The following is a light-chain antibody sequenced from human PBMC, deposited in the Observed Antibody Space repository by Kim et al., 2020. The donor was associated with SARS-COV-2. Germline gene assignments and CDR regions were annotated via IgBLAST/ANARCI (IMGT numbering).Light chain of an antibody. Sequence: DIVMTQSPDSLAVSLGERATINCKSSQSVLYSSNNKNYLAWYQQKPGQPPKLLIYWASTRESGVPDRFSGGGSGTDLTLTISSLQAEDVAVYYCQQYYSTPLTFGGGTKLEIK. CDR2: WAS. J-gene: IGKJ4*01. CDR3: QQYYSTPLT. CDR1: QSVLYSSNNKNY. V-gene: IGKV4-1*01.